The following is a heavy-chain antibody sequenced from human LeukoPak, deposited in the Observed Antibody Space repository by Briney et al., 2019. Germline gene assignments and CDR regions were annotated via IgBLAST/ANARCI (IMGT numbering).Heavy chain of an antibody. CDR2: IYSGGST. Sequence: GRSLRLSCAASGFTVSSNYMSWVRQAPGKGLEWVSVIYSGGSTYYADSVKGRFTISRDNSKNTLYLQMNSLRAEDTAVYYCARTKTHSYYYDSSGEGAYEFDYWGQGTLVTVSS. V-gene: IGHV3-53*01. J-gene: IGHJ4*02. CDR1: GFTVSSNY. D-gene: IGHD3-22*01. CDR3: ARTKTHSYYYDSSGEGAYEFDY.